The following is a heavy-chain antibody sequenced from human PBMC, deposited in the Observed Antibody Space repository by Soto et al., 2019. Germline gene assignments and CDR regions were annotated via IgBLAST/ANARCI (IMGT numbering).Heavy chain of an antibody. CDR3: ARSGHYYDSSGLDY. V-gene: IGHV1-69*13. J-gene: IGHJ4*02. CDR2: IIPIFGTA. Sequence: SVKVSCKASGGTFSSYAISWVRQAPGQGLEWMGGIIPIFGTANYAQKFQGRVTITADESTSTAYMELSSLRSEDTAVYYCARSGHYYDSSGLDYWGQGTLVTVSS. D-gene: IGHD3-22*01. CDR1: GGTFSSYA.